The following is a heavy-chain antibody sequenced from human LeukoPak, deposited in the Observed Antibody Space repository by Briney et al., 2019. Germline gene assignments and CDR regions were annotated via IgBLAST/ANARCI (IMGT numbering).Heavy chain of an antibody. CDR1: GFTFSNYW. CDR3: ARDNGVVHGVYYMDV. D-gene: IGHD3-3*01. Sequence: GGSLRLSCAASGFTFSNYWMTWVRQAPGRGLEWVADIKQDGSEKLYVNSVRGRFTISRDNAKRSLFLEMDSLRAEDTAVYYCARDNGVVHGVYYMDVWGKGTTVTVS. CDR2: IKQDGSEK. J-gene: IGHJ6*03. V-gene: IGHV3-7*01.